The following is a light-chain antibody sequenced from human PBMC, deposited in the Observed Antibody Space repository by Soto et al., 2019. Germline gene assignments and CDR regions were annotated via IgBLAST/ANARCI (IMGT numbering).Light chain of an antibody. CDR3: SSYSSSSTLV. V-gene: IGLV2-14*01. Sequence: QSVLTQPASVSGSPGQSITISCTGTSSDVGAYNSVAWYQHNPGKAPKLMIYDVSNRPSGVSSRFSGSKSANTAPLSISGLQADDEADYYCSSYSSSSTLVFGTWTKLTVL. CDR2: DVS. J-gene: IGLJ1*01. CDR1: SSDVGAYNS.